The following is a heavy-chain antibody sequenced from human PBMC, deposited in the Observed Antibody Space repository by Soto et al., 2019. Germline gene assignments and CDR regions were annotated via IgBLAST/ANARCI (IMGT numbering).Heavy chain of an antibody. CDR3: ARLLYSVTGTGGLDY. D-gene: IGHD6-19*01. V-gene: IGHV3-48*01. CDR2: ISSSSSTI. Sequence: EVQLVESGGGLVQPGGSLRLSCAAYGFTFSSYSMNWVRQAPVKWLECVSYISSSSSTIYYADSVKGRFTISRYNAKNSLYMQINSLRAEDTAVYYCARLLYSVTGTGGLDYWGQGTLVTVSS. CDR1: GFTFSSYS. J-gene: IGHJ4*02.